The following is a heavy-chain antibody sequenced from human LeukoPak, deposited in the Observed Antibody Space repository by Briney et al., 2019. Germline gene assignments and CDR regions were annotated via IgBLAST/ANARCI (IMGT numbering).Heavy chain of an antibody. D-gene: IGHD3-22*01. CDR3: ARDSRVITMIDY. V-gene: IGHV3-21*01. CDR2: ISSSSSYI. J-gene: IGHJ4*02. Sequence: GRSLRLSCAASGFTFSSYSMNWVRQAPGKGLEWVSSISSSSSYIYYADSVKGRFTISRDNAKNSLYLQMNSLRAEDTAVYYCARDSRVITMIDYWGQGTLVTVSS. CDR1: GFTFSSYS.